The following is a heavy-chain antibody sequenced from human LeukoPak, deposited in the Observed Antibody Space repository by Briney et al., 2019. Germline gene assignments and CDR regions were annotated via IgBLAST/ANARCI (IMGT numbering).Heavy chain of an antibody. V-gene: IGHV1-24*01. CDR2: FDPDDGET. CDR1: GYTLTELS. Sequence: ASVKVSCKVSGYTLTELSMHWLRQAPGQGLEGMGGFDPDDGETIYAQKFQGRVTMTEDTSTDTAYMELSSLRSEDTAVYYCATGIYDILTGYQPYYFDYWGQGTLVTVSS. D-gene: IGHD3-9*01. CDR3: ATGIYDILTGYQPYYFDY. J-gene: IGHJ4*02.